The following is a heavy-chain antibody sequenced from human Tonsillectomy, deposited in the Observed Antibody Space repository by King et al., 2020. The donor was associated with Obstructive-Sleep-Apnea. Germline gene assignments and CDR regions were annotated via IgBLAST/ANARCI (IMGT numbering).Heavy chain of an antibody. Sequence: VQLVESGGGVVQPGRSLRLSCAASGFTVSPYALDWVRQAPGKGLEWVAVISNDGTNKYYADSVKGRFTISRDNSKNTLYLQMNSLRAEDTAVYYCARVGPGIDYYYYGMYVWGQGTTVSVSS. CDR2: ISNDGTNK. V-gene: IGHV3-30*04. D-gene: IGHD3-10*01. CDR1: GFTVSPYA. CDR3: ARVGPGIDYYYYGMYV. J-gene: IGHJ6*02.